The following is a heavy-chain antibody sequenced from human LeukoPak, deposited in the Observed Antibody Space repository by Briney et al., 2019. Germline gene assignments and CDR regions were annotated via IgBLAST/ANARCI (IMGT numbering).Heavy chain of an antibody. V-gene: IGHV3-7*01. J-gene: IGHJ6*03. Sequence: GGSLRLSCAASGFTFSSYWMSWVRQAPGKGLEWVANIKQDGSEKYYVDSVKGRFTISRDNAKNSLYLQMNSLRAEDTAVYYCARVAAAGTEIDFYYYYYMDVWGKGTTVTVSS. CDR3: ARVAAAGTEIDFYYYYYMDV. CDR1: GFTFSSYW. CDR2: IKQDGSEK. D-gene: IGHD6-13*01.